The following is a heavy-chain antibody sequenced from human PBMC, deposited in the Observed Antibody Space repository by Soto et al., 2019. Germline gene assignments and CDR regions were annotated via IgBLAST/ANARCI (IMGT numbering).Heavy chain of an antibody. CDR2: IVPNVGTV. D-gene: IGHD3-3*01. Sequence: SVKVSCKSSGVTFSSFINYPINWVRQAPGQGLEWMGGIVPNVGTVNYAQKFRGKVTITADKSTGTAYMELSSLRSEDTALYYCARRDTSGFLRYFDNWGQGTQVTVSS. CDR1: GVTFSSFINYP. J-gene: IGHJ4*02. CDR3: ARRDTSGFLRYFDN. V-gene: IGHV1-69*06.